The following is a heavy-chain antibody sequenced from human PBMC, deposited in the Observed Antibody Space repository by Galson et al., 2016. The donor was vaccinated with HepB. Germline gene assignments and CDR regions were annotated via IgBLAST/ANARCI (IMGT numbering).Heavy chain of an antibody. D-gene: IGHD3-22*01. CDR2: ISYDENHN. Sequence: SLRLSCAASGFTFSSYGMHWVRQAPGKGLEWVAGISYDENHNVQADSVKGRFTISRDNATNTLFLQMNSLRPQDTADYFCAKGRERYYYDSTAFDYWGQGTLVTVSS. J-gene: IGHJ4*02. CDR1: GFTFSSYG. CDR3: AKGRERYYYDSTAFDY. V-gene: IGHV3-30*18.